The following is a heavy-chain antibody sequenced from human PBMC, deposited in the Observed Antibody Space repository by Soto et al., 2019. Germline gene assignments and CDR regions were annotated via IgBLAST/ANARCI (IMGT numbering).Heavy chain of an antibody. J-gene: IGHJ6*02. CDR1: GYSFTSYW. D-gene: IGHD1-7*01. CDR2: IYPGDSDT. CDR3: ARHRLELRTYYCYGMDV. V-gene: IGHV5-51*01. Sequence: PGESLKISCKGSGYSFTSYWIGWVRQMPGKGLEWMGIIYPGDSDTRYSPSFQGQVTISADKSISTAYLQWSSLKASDTAIYYCARHRLELRTYYCYGMDVWGQGTTVTVSS.